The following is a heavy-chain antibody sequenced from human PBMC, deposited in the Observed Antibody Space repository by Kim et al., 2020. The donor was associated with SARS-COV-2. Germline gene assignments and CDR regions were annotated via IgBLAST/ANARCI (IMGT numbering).Heavy chain of an antibody. D-gene: IGHD5-18*01. CDR1: GYTFTSYG. V-gene: IGHV1-18*01. CDR3: ARDRGPGWIQLWLGGY. Sequence: ASVKVSCKASGYTFTSYGISWVRQAPGQGLEWMGWISAYNGNTNYAQKLQGRVTMTTDTSTSTAYMELRSLRSDDTAVYYCARDRGPGWIQLWLGGYWGQGTLVTVSS. J-gene: IGHJ4*02. CDR2: ISAYNGNT.